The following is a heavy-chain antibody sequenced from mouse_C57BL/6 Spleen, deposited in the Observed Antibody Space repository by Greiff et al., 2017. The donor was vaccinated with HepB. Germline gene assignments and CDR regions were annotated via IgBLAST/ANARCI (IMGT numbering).Heavy chain of an antibody. V-gene: IGHV14-4*01. J-gene: IGHJ2*01. Sequence: EVKLQESGAELVRPGASVKLSCTASGFNIKDDYMHWVKQRPEQGLEWIGWIDPENGDTEYASKFQGKATITADTSSNTAYLQLSSLTSEDTAVYYCTTQDYGFDYWGQGTTLTVSS. CDR3: TTQDYGFDY. D-gene: IGHD2-4*01. CDR2: IDPENGDT. CDR1: GFNIKDDY.